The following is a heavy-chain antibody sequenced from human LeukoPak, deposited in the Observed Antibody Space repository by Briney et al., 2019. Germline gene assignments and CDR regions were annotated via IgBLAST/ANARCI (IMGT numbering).Heavy chain of an antibody. J-gene: IGHJ6*03. CDR2: MNPNSGAT. V-gene: IGHV1-8*01. CDR3: ARGPAYSEYGVLGYSHYSMDV. CDR1: GYTFTSHD. D-gene: IGHD4-17*01. Sequence: EASVKVSCKASGYTFTSHDINWVRQATGQGLEWVGWMNPNSGATGYAQKFRGRITMTRDTSLTTAYMELSSLRSEDTALYYCARGPAYSEYGVLGYSHYSMDVWGKGTTVTVS.